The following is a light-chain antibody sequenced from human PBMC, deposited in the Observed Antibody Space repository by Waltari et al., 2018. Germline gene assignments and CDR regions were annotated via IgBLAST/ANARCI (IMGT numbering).Light chain of an antibody. V-gene: IGLV2-8*01. CDR1: SSDVSNYNY. J-gene: IGLJ2*01. CDR3: TSYAGSNNVV. Sequence: QSALTQPPSASGSPGQSVTISCTGISSDVSNYNYVSWYQHPPGKAPKLTLYEVTKRPSGIPVGCSGSKSGNTASLTISGLQAEDEASYYCTSYAGSNNVVFGGGTKVTVL. CDR2: EVT.